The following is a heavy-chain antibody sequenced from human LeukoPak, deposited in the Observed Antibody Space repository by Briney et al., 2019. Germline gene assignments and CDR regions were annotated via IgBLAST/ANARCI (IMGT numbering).Heavy chain of an antibody. CDR3: ARLGDSSGYYAFDY. CDR1: GGSISSSNW. J-gene: IGHJ4*02. D-gene: IGHD3-22*01. Sequence: SGTLSLTCAVSGGSISSSNWWSWVRQPPGKGLEWIGEIYHSGSTNYNPSLKSRVTISVDKSKNHFSLKLSSVTAADTAVYYCARLGDSSGYYAFDYWGQGTLVTVSS. V-gene: IGHV4-4*02. CDR2: IYHSGST.